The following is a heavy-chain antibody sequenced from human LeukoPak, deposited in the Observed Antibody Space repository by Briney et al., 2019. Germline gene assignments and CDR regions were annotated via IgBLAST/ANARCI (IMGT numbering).Heavy chain of an antibody. D-gene: IGHD3-10*01. Sequence: GRSLRLSCAASGFTFSSYGMHWVRQAPGKGLEWVAVISYDGSNKYYADSVKGRFTISRDNSKNTLYLQMNSLRTEDTAVYYCAKASTRITIPDYWGQGTLVTVSS. CDR1: GFTFSSYG. J-gene: IGHJ4*02. V-gene: IGHV3-30*18. CDR2: ISYDGSNK. CDR3: AKASTRITIPDY.